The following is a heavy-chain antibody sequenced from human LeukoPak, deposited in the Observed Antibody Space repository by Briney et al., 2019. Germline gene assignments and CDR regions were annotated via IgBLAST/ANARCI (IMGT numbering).Heavy chain of an antibody. Sequence: ASVKVSSKASGGTFSSCAISWVRQAPGQGLEWMGGIIPIFGTANYAQKFQGRVTITTDESTSTAYMELSSLRSEDTAVYYCARNGGYNYMGDYWGQGTLATVSS. V-gene: IGHV1-69*05. D-gene: IGHD5-24*01. J-gene: IGHJ4*02. CDR1: GGTFSSCA. CDR2: IIPIFGTA. CDR3: ARNGGYNYMGDY.